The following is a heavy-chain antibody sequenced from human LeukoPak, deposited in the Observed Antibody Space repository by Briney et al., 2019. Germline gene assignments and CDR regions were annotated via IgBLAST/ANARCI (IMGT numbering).Heavy chain of an antibody. CDR2: IYSGGSP. V-gene: IGHV3-53*01. D-gene: IGHD6-13*01. Sequence: GGSLRLSCAASGFTFSTNYMSWVRQAPGKGLEWVSVIYSGGSPYYADSVKGRFTISRDNSKNTLYLQMNSLRAEDTAVYYCAKDITAPGLFFDYWGQGTLVTVSS. J-gene: IGHJ4*02. CDR1: GFTFSTNY. CDR3: AKDITAPGLFFDY.